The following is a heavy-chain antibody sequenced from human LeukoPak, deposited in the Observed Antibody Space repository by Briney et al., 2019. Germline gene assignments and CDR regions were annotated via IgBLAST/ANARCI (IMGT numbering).Heavy chain of an antibody. V-gene: IGHV4-34*01. CDR3: ARDARVGTRYFDY. CDR2: INESGYT. D-gene: IGHD4-23*01. CDR1: GGSFSSSFSGSY. Sequence: SETLSLTCAVYGGSFSSSFSGSYWNCTRQAPGKGLELNGDINESGYTNYNPSVKSRVTISVDTSKNQFSLKLSSVTAADTAVYDCARDARVGTRYFDYWGQGTLVTVSS. J-gene: IGHJ4*02.